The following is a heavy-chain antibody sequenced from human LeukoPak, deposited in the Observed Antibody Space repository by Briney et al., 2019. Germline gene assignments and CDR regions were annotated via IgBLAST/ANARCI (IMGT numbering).Heavy chain of an antibody. V-gene: IGHV3-30-3*01. CDR3: ARDLATDRSNWYCRDY. CDR2: ISYDGSNK. Sequence: PGRSLRLSCAASGFTFSSYAIHWVRQAPGKGLEWVAIISYDGSNKYYADSVKGRFTISRDNSKNTLYLQMNSLRGEDTAVYYCARDLATDRSNWYCRDYWGQGTLVTVSS. D-gene: IGHD6-13*01. CDR1: GFTFSSYA. J-gene: IGHJ4*02.